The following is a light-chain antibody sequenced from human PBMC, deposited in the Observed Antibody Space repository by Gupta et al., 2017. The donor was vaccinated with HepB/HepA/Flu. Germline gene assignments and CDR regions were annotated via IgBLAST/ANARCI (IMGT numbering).Light chain of an antibody. CDR1: QSVSNN. Sequence: ETVLTHSPVTLSVSPGNSATLSCRASQSVSNNIAWYRQQPGQAPRLLIPGASTRATGVPARLSGSGSGTEFTLTISSLQSEDFAVYFCQQYNNWPVTFGQGTKVEIK. J-gene: IGKJ1*01. V-gene: IGKV3-15*01. CDR2: GAS. CDR3: QQYNNWPVT.